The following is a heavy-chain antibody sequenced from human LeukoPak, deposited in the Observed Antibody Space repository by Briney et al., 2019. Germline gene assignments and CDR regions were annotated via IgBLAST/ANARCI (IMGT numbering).Heavy chain of an antibody. CDR1: GFTFSSYG. CDR3: AKPLRFLEWLGAHDAFDG. CDR2: IWYDGSKK. J-gene: IGHJ3*01. Sequence: GGSLRLSCAASGFTFSSYGMHWVRQAPGKGLEWVALIWYDGSKKYYADSVKGRFTISRDNSKNTLYLQMNSLRAEDTAVYYCAKPLRFLEWLGAHDAFDGWGQGIMVTVSS. V-gene: IGHV3-33*06. D-gene: IGHD3-3*01.